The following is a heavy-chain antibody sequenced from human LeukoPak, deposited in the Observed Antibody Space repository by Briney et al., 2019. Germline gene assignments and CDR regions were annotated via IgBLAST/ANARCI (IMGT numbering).Heavy chain of an antibody. V-gene: IGHV3-30*18. Sequence: GGSLRLSCAASGFTFSSYAMHWVRQAPGKGLEWVALISYDGSNKYYTDSVKGRFTISRDNSKHTLYLQINSLRAEDTAMYYCAKSSGYSYGLNYWGQGTLVTVSS. J-gene: IGHJ4*02. D-gene: IGHD5-18*01. CDR3: AKSSGYSYGLNY. CDR1: GFTFSSYA. CDR2: ISYDGSNK.